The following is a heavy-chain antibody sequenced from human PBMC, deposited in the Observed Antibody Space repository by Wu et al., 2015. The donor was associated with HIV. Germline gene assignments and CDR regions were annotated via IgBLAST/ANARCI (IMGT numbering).Heavy chain of an antibody. J-gene: IGHJ6*03. CDR3: ARDWQFQVTFGDFYMDI. D-gene: IGHD3-3*01. V-gene: IGHV1-2*02. Sequence: QVQLVQSGAEVKKPGASVKVSCKASGYTFTSNYIHWVRQAPGQGLEWMGWINPDTGDTKFAQVFKGRISMTRDTSTTTVNLILASLKSNDTATYYCARDWQFQVTFGDFYMDIWGNGTTVIVS. CDR1: GYTFTSNY. CDR2: INPDTGDT.